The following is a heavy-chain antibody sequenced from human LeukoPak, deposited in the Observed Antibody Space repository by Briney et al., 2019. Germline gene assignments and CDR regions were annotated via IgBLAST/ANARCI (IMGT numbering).Heavy chain of an antibody. V-gene: IGHV3-74*01. Sequence: GGSLRLSCTASGFTFSSYWMHWVRQAPGKGLVWVSRINTDGSTTNYADSVRGRFTISRDNAKNTVYLQMNSLRAEDTAVYFCARSMDYWGQGTLVTVSS. CDR3: ARSMDY. CDR1: GFTFSSYW. CDR2: INTDGSTT. J-gene: IGHJ4*02.